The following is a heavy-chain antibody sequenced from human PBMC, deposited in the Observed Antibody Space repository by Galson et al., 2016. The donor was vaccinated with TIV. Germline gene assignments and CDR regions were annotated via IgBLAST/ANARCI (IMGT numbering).Heavy chain of an antibody. Sequence: PALVKPTQTLTLTCTFSGFSLTTSGMCVSWIRQPPGKALEWLARIDWDDDTYYSTSLKTRLTISKDTSKNQVVLRMTSMDPVDTATYFCARMVYGDYPPRFYYDNWGQGILVTVSS. V-gene: IGHV2-70*11. D-gene: IGHD4-17*01. CDR3: ARMVYGDYPPRFYYDN. J-gene: IGHJ4*02. CDR2: IDWDDDT. CDR1: GFSLTTSGMC.